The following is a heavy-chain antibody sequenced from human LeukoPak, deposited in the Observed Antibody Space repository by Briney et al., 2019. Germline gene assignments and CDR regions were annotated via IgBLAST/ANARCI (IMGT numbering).Heavy chain of an antibody. V-gene: IGHV3-48*03. CDR1: GFTFSSYE. CDR3: ARDGLGDYYYYMDV. J-gene: IGHJ6*03. CDR2: ISSSGSTI. Sequence: GGSLRLSCAASGFTFSSYEMNWVRQAPGKGLEWVSYISSSGSTIYYADSVKGRFTISRDNAKNSLYLQMNSLRAEDTAVYYCARDGLGDYYYYMDVWGKGTTVTTSS. D-gene: IGHD3-3*01.